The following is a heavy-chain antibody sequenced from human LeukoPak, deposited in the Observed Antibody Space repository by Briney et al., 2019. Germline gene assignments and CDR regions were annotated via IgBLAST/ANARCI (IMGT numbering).Heavy chain of an antibody. J-gene: IGHJ4*02. CDR3: VRDFKDLGD. CDR1: GFPFSTYW. D-gene: IGHD7-27*01. CDR2: IKQDGSEK. Sequence: PGGSLRLSCAASGFPFSTYWMSWVRQAPGKGLEWVANIKQDGSEKYYVDSVKGRFTISRDNAKNSLYLQMDSLRAEDTAVYYCVRDFKDLGDWGQGTLVTVSS. V-gene: IGHV3-7*01.